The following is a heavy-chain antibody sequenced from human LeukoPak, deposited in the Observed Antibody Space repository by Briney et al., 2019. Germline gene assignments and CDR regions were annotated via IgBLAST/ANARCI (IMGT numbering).Heavy chain of an antibody. J-gene: IGHJ3*02. D-gene: IGHD2-15*01. V-gene: IGHV5-10-1*01. CDR1: GYSFTSYW. CDR2: IDPSDSYT. CDR3: ARHPHRGYCSGDGCFNDAFDI. Sequence: GESLKISCKGSGYSFTSYWISWVRQMPGKGLEWMGRIDPSDSYTNYSPSFQGHVTISADKSISTAYLQWSSLKASDTAMYYCARHPHRGYCSGDGCFNDAFDIWGQGTMVPVSS.